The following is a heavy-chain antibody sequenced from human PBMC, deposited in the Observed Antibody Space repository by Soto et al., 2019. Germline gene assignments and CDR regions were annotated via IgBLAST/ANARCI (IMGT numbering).Heavy chain of an antibody. Sequence: QVQLVQSGAEVKKPGSSVKVSCKASGGTFSSYTISWVRQAPGQGLEWMGRIIPILGIANYAQKFQGRVTITADKSTSTAYMELSSLRSEDTAVYYCVRMAVAGISDYWGQGTLVTVSS. J-gene: IGHJ4*02. V-gene: IGHV1-69*02. CDR2: IIPILGIA. CDR3: VRMAVAGISDY. CDR1: GGTFSSYT. D-gene: IGHD6-19*01.